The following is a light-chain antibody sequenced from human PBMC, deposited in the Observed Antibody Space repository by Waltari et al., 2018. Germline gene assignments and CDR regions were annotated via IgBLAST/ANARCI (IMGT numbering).Light chain of an antibody. V-gene: IGLV2-11*01. Sequence: QSALTQPRSVSGSPGQSVAISCTGTSSDVGGYNYVPWYHQYPGTAPKLIIYAVTKRPSGVPDRFSGSKSGNTAALTISGLQAEDEADYYCCSYAGTYTPLFGGGTKLTVL. J-gene: IGLJ2*01. CDR1: SSDVGGYNY. CDR2: AVT. CDR3: CSYAGTYTPL.